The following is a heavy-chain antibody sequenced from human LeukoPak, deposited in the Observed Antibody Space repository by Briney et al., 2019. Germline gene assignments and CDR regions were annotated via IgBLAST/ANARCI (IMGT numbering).Heavy chain of an antibody. Sequence: ASETLSLTCAVSGGSISSGGYSWSWIRQPPGKGLEWIGYIYHSGSTYYNPSLKSRVTISVDTSKNQFSLKLSSVTAADTAVYYCARVGGKAALGYWGQGTLVTVSS. D-gene: IGHD6-6*01. CDR2: IYHSGST. J-gene: IGHJ4*02. CDR3: ARVGGKAALGY. CDR1: GGSISSGGYS. V-gene: IGHV4-30-2*01.